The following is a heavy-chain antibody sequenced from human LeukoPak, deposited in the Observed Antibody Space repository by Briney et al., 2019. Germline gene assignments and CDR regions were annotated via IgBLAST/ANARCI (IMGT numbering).Heavy chain of an antibody. CDR1: GLTFSSYS. J-gene: IGHJ5*02. V-gene: IGHV3-21*01. CDR3: ARGGGMTTFRSLNWFDP. D-gene: IGHD4-11*01. Sequence: PGGSLRLSCAASGLTFSSYSMNWVRQAPGKGLEWVASISTSSIYIYYADSVKGRFIISRDNAKKSLYLQMNSLRAEDTAVYYCARGGGMTTFRSLNWFDPWGQGTLVTVSS. CDR2: ISTSSIYI.